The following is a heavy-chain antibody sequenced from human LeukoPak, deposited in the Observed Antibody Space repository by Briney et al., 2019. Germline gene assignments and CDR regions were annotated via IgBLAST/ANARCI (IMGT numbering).Heavy chain of an antibody. CDR1: VGTLSRYA. D-gene: IGHD3-10*02. CDR3: ARGSLVRGVIITRGYYYYMDD. CDR2: IITIFGTA. J-gene: IGHJ6*03. V-gene: IGHV1-69*01. Sequence: AVKDSRKASVGTLSRYAISWVRPAPGQGLEWMGVIITIFGTANYVQKFQGRVTITADESTSTAYMELSSLRSEDTAVYYCARGSLVRGVIITRGYYYYMDDWGKGTTVTVSS.